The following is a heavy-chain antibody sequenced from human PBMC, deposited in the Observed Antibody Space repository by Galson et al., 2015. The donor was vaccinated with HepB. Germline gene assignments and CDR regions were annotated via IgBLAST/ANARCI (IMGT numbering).Heavy chain of an antibody. CDR2: ISHSGST. CDR1: VGSFSGYY. D-gene: IGHD3-10*01. Sequence: SETLSLTCGVYVGSFSGYYWSWIRQPPGKGLEWIGEISHSGSTTYNPSLKSRLTILVDTSKKQFSLRLNSVTAADTAMYYCARSSWGVRGLIKGYFDYWGQGSLVTVSS. CDR3: ARSSWGVRGLIKGYFDY. J-gene: IGHJ4*02. V-gene: IGHV4-34*01.